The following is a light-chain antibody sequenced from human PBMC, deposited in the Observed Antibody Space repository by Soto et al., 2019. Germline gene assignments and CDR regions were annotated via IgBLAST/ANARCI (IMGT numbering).Light chain of an antibody. CDR2: KAS. CDR3: QHFLLYWT. CDR1: QSISAW. V-gene: IGKV1-5*03. J-gene: IGKJ1*01. Sequence: QMTQSPSTLSASVGDRVTITCRASQSISAWLAWYQQKPGKAPKLLIYKASNLESGVPSRFSGSGSGTEFTLTISSLQPDDFATYYCQHFLLYWTFCQGTKVEVK.